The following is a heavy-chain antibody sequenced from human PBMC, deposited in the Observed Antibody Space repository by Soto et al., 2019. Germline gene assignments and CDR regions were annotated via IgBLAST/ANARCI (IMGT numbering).Heavy chain of an antibody. J-gene: IGHJ4*02. Sequence: EVQLLESGGGLVQPWGSLRLSCAASGFTFTSFAMAWVRQAPGKGLVWVSGISATGGSTHYADSVKGRFTISRDNSRNTVYLQMNRLRAEDTAVYYCAKGGAYCGGDCTRAYWGQGTLVTVSS. CDR3: AKGGAYCGGDCTRAY. CDR2: ISATGGST. CDR1: GFTFTSFA. D-gene: IGHD2-21*02. V-gene: IGHV3-23*01.